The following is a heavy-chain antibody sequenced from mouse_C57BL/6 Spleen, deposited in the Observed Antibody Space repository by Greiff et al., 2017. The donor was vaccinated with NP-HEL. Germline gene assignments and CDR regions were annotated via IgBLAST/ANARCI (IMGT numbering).Heavy chain of an antibody. V-gene: IGHV1-53*01. D-gene: IGHD3-2*02. Sequence: QVQLKQPGTELVKPGASVKLSCKASGYTFTSYWMHWVKQRPGQGLEWIGNINPSNGGTNYNEKFKSKATLTVDKSSSTAYMQLSSLTSEDSAVYYCARNRQLRSPLWYFDVWGTGTTVTVSS. CDR2: INPSNGGT. CDR1: GYTFTSYW. CDR3: ARNRQLRSPLWYFDV. J-gene: IGHJ1*03.